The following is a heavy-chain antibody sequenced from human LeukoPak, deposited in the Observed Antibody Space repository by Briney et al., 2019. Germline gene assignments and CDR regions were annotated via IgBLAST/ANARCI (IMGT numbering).Heavy chain of an antibody. CDR2: INPKSGGK. V-gene: IGHV1-2*02. CDR3: ARARRRRGYSYGIDAFDI. Sequence: SLRVSSTASVHTFTAYYMHCVRQAPGQRLEWMGWINPKSGGKNDAQKFPGRVTMTRDTSISTAYLELTRLRSDDTAVYYCARARRRRGYSYGIDAFDIWGQGTMVTVSS. D-gene: IGHD5-18*01. J-gene: IGHJ3*02. CDR1: VHTFTAYY.